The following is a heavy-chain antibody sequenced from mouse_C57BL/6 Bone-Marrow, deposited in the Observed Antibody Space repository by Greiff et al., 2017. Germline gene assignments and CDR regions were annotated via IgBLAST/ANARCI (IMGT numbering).Heavy chain of an antibody. CDR2: INPNNGGT. D-gene: IGHD1-1*01. J-gene: IGHJ1*03. Sequence: EVQLQQSGPELVKPGASVKISCKASGYTFTDYYMNWVKQSHGKSLEWIGDINPNNGGTSYNQKFKGKATLTVDKSSSTAYMELRSLTSEDSAVYYCATYGSSWYFGVWGTEATVSVSS. CDR1: GYTFTDYY. V-gene: IGHV1-26*01. CDR3: ATYGSSWYFGV.